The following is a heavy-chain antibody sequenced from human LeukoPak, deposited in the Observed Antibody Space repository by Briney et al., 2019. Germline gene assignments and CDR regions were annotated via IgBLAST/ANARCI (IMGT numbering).Heavy chain of an antibody. CDR1: GYTFTSYY. CDR3: ARLRTSDGRHMDV. D-gene: IGHD1-26*01. J-gene: IGHJ6*03. CDR2: INPSGGST. Sequence: ASVKVSCKASGYTFTSYYMHWVRQAPGQGLEWMGIINPSGGSTSYAQKFQGRVTMTRDMSTSTDYMELSSLRSDDTAVYYCARLRTSDGRHMDVWGKGTLVTVSS. V-gene: IGHV1-46*01.